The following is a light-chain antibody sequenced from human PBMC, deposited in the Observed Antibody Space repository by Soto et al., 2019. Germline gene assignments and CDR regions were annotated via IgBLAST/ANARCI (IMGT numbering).Light chain of an antibody. CDR3: QQANRFPLT. CDR1: QDIGTW. Sequence: DIQMTQSPSSVSASVGDRVTITCRASQDIGTWLAWYQQIPGKAPNLLIYAASSLQSGVPSRFSGSGSGTDFTLTISSLQPEDFATYYCQQANRFPLTFGQGTRLE. J-gene: IGKJ5*01. V-gene: IGKV1-12*01. CDR2: AAS.